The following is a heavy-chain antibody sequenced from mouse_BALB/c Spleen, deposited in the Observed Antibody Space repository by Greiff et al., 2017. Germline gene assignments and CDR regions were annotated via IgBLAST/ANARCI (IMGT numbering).Heavy chain of an antibody. CDR1: GFTFSSYT. Sequence: EVMLVESGGGLVKPGGSLKLSCAASGFTFSSYTMSWVRQTPEKRLEWVATISSGGGNTYYPDSVKGRFTISRDNAKNNLYLQMSSLRSEDTALYYCARYRKVTTATPAWFAYWGQGTLVTVSA. V-gene: IGHV5-9*03. J-gene: IGHJ3*01. CDR2: ISSGGGNT. D-gene: IGHD1-2*01. CDR3: ARYRKVTTATPAWFAY.